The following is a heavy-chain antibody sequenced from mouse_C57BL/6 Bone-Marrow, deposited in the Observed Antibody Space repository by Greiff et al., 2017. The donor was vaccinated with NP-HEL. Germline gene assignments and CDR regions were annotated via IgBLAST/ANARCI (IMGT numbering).Heavy chain of an antibody. J-gene: IGHJ1*03. CDR2: ILPGSGST. Sequence: QVQLQQSGAELMKPGASVKLSCKATGYTFTGYWIEWVKQRPGHGLEWIGEILPGSGSTNYNEKFKGKATFTADPSSNSAYIQLSSLTTEDSAIYYCARAAGYYINPYWYFDVWGTGTTVTVSS. CDR3: ARAAGYYINPYWYFDV. D-gene: IGHD2-5*01. CDR1: GYTFTGYW. V-gene: IGHV1-9*01.